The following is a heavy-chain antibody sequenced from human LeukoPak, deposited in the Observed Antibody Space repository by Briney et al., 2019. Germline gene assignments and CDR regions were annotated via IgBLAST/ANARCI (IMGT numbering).Heavy chain of an antibody. D-gene: IGHD3-3*01. J-gene: IGHJ4*02. CDR1: GYTFTGYY. CDR2: INPNSGGT. Sequence: GASVKVSCKASGYTFTGYYMHWVRQAPGQGLEWMGRINPNSGGTNSAQKFQGRVTMTRDTSISTAYMELSRLRSDDTAVNYCARTDFWSGYYKFDYWGQGTLVTVSS. CDR3: ARTDFWSGYYKFDY. V-gene: IGHV1-2*06.